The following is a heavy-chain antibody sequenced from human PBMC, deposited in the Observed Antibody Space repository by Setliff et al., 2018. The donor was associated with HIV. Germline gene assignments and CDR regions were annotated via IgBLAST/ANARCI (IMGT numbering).Heavy chain of an antibody. CDR2: INHSGNT. CDR3: ARVQQWPNWFDP. CDR1: GESFSNHY. J-gene: IGHJ5*02. V-gene: IGHV4-34*01. D-gene: IGHD6-19*01. Sequence: KASETLSLTCAVYGESFSNHYWSWIRQPPGKGLEWIGEINHSGNTNYNPFLKSRVTISVDMSKNQFSLKLSSVTAADTAVYYCARVQQWPNWFDPWGQGTQVTVSS.